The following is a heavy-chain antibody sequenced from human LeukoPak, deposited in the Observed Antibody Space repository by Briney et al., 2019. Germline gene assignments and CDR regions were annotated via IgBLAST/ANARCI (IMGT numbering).Heavy chain of an antibody. CDR3: ARTYGSGTDPRSFDY. D-gene: IGHD3-10*01. J-gene: IGHJ4*02. V-gene: IGHV4-30-4*01. CDR2: IYCSENT. Sequence: PSETLSLTCTVSGGSINNADYYWSWIRQPPGKGLEWIGYIYCSENTYYNPSLKSRVIISVDTSKTQFSLKQSSVTAADTAVYYCARTYGSGTDPRSFDYWGQGTLVTVSS. CDR1: GGSINNADYY.